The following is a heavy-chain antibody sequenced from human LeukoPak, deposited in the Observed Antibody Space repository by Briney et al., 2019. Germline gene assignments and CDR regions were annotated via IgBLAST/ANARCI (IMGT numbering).Heavy chain of an antibody. J-gene: IGHJ3*02. CDR1: GYSFTSYW. CDR3: ARYCSGGSCYARVAFDI. V-gene: IGHV5-51*01. D-gene: IGHD2-15*01. Sequence: GESLKISCKGSGYSFTSYWIGWVRQMPGKGLEWMGIIYPGDSDTRYSPSFQGQVTISADKSTSTAYLQWSSLKASDTAMCYCARYCSGGSCYARVAFDIWGQGTMVTVSS. CDR2: IYPGDSDT.